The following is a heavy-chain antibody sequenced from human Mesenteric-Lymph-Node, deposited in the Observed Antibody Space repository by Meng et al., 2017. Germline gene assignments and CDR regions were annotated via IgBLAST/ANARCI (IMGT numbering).Heavy chain of an antibody. V-gene: IGHV3-21*06. Sequence: GGSLRLSCAASGFTFSSYIMNWVRQAPGRGLERISSIGSSSIYIYYADSVKGRFTISRDNAKSSLYLEMNSPSDEDTAVYYCARGTDWYDYWGQGTLVTVSS. CDR2: IGSSSIYI. CDR3: ARGTDWYDY. J-gene: IGHJ4*02. CDR1: GFTFSSYI. D-gene: IGHD3-9*01.